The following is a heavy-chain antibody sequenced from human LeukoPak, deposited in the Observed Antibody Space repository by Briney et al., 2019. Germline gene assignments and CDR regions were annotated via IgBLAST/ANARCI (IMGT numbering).Heavy chain of an antibody. D-gene: IGHD3/OR15-3a*01. CDR2: IIPIFGTA. Sequence: SVKVSCKXSGGTFSSYAISWVRQAPGQGLEWMGGIIPIFGTANYAQKFQGRVTITADESTSTAYMELSSLRSEDTAVYYCASTLRWTYYYYYYMDVWGKGTTVTVSS. J-gene: IGHJ6*03. CDR1: GGTFSSYA. V-gene: IGHV1-69*13. CDR3: ASTLRWTYYYYYYMDV.